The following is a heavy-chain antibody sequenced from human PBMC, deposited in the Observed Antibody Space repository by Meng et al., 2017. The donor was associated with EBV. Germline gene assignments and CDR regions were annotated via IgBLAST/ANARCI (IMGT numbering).Heavy chain of an antibody. Sequence: SGPGSGRPVSWCTCSCNAPAAFLRSFAISGVRPAPGQGLEWMGGIIPLFHTTNYAQKFQGRLHIIADESSATTYMELSSLRSEDTAIYYCASAEHYGDYVFEYWGQGTLVTVSS. V-gene: IGHV1-69*01. D-gene: IGHD4-17*01. CDR2: IIPLFHTT. CDR1: AAFLRSFA. CDR3: ASAEHYGDYVFEY. J-gene: IGHJ4*02.